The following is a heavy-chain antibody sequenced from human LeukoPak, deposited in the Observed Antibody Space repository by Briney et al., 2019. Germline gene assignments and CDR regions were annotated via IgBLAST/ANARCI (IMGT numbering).Heavy chain of an antibody. CDR1: GGSISSYY. D-gene: IGHD6-19*01. CDR3: ARHSSGWYFDY. Sequence: PSETLSLTCSVSGGSISSYYWSWIRQPPGKGLEWIGYIYYSGSTNYNPSLKSRVTISVDTSKNQFSLKLSSVTAADTAVYYCARHSSGWYFDYWGQGTLVTVSS. CDR2: IYYSGST. V-gene: IGHV4-59*08. J-gene: IGHJ4*02.